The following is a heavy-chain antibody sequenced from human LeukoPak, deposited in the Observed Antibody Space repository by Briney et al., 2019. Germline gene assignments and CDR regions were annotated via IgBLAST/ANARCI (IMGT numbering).Heavy chain of an antibody. CDR3: AKLSYGGNSQGGFDI. CDR2: ISGSGGST. Sequence: PGGSLRLSCAASGFTFSSYAMHWVRRAPGKGLEWVSAISGSGGSTYYADSVKGRFTISRDNSKNTLYLQMNSLRAEDTAVYYCAKLSYGGNSQGGFDIWGQGTMVTVSS. CDR1: GFTFSSYA. D-gene: IGHD4-23*01. J-gene: IGHJ3*02. V-gene: IGHV3-23*01.